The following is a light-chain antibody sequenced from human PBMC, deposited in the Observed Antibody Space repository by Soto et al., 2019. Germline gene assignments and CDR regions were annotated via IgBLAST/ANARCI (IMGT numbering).Light chain of an antibody. Sequence: EIVLTQSPGTLSLSPGERATLSCRASQSVSSSYLAWYQQKPGQAPRLLIYGAAGRATGIPDRFSGSGSGTHFTLTISRLELEDFAVYYCRQYGSSSLTFGGGTKVEI. V-gene: IGKV3-20*01. CDR2: GAA. J-gene: IGKJ4*01. CDR1: QSVSSSY. CDR3: RQYGSSSLT.